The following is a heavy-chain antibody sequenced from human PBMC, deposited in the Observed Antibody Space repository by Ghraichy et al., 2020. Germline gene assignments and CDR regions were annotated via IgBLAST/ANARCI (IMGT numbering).Heavy chain of an antibody. V-gene: IGHV1-46*01. CDR2: INPDGGST. CDR1: GYSFTDYY. J-gene: IGHJ4*02. Sequence: ASVKVSCKASGYSFTDYYIHWVRQAPGQGLEWMGIINPDGGSTSYAQKFRGRVSMTRDSSTRTVYMELGSLRSEDTAVYYCARDLDQTGPRYFDYWGQGTMVIVSS. D-gene: IGHD1/OR15-1a*01. CDR3: ARDLDQTGPRYFDY.